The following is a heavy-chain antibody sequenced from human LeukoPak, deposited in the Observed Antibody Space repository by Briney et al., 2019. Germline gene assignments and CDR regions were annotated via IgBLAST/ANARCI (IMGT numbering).Heavy chain of an antibody. Sequence: PSETLSLTCTVSGGSISNTNYYWAWIRQPPGRGLEWIGEINHSGSTNYNPSLKSRVTISVDTSKNQFSLKLSSVTAADTAVYYCVVGTTTNYYYYYYMDVWGKGTTVTVSS. D-gene: IGHD1-26*01. CDR3: VVGTTTNYYYYYYMDV. J-gene: IGHJ6*03. V-gene: IGHV4-39*07. CDR2: INHSGST. CDR1: GGSISNTNYY.